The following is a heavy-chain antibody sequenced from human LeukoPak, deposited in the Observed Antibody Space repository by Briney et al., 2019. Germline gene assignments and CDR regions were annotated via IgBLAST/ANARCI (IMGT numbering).Heavy chain of an antibody. CDR3: AKVDDYSNYGPFDP. Sequence: PGGSLRLSCAASGFTFSSYAMSWVRQAPGKGLEWVSAISGSGGSTYYADSVRGRFTISRDNSKNTLYLQMNSLRAEDTAVYYCAKVDDYSNYGPFDPWGQGTLVTISS. CDR1: GFTFSSYA. J-gene: IGHJ5*02. V-gene: IGHV3-23*01. CDR2: ISGSGGST. D-gene: IGHD4-11*01.